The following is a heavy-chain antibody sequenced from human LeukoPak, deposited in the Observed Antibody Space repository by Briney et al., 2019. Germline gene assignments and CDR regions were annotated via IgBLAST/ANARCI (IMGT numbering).Heavy chain of an antibody. Sequence: SLKDSCTASRGTFDNYALNSVRQAPGQGLEWMGRLFTILDKTLYAQNPQGRVTITADYMELTSLRSEDTAVHYCARSPHWNNNFYSYYGLDVWGQGTTVTVSS. D-gene: IGHD1/OR15-1a*01. J-gene: IGHJ6*02. CDR2: LFTILDKT. CDR1: RGTFDNYA. V-gene: IGHV1-69*04. CDR3: ARSPHWNNNFYSYYGLDV.